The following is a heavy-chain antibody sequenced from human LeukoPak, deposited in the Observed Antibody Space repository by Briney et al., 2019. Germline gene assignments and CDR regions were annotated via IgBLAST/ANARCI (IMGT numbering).Heavy chain of an antibody. CDR1: GFTFSSYS. V-gene: IGHV3-21*01. D-gene: IGHD1-1*01. CDR2: ISSSSSYR. J-gene: IGHJ2*01. Sequence: GGSLRLSCAASGFTFSSYSMNWVRQAPGKGLEWVSSISSSSSYRYYADSVKGRFTISRDNAKNSLYLQMNSLRAEDTAVYYCASFDDSFDLWGRGTLVTVSS. CDR3: ASFDDSFDL.